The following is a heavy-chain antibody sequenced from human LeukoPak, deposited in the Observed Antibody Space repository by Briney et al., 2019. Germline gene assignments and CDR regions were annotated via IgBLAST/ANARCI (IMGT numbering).Heavy chain of an antibody. CDR1: GFTFNSYW. V-gene: IGHV3-7*04. CDR3: ARGIAVTAGNVYY. J-gene: IGHJ4*02. D-gene: IGHD6-19*01. CDR2: IKQVGSEK. Sequence: GGSLRLSCAASGFTFNSYWMTWVRQAPGKGLEWVANIKQVGSEKNYVDSVKGRFTISRDNAQNSLYLQMNSLRAEDTAVYYCARGIAVTAGNVYYWGQGTLVTVSS.